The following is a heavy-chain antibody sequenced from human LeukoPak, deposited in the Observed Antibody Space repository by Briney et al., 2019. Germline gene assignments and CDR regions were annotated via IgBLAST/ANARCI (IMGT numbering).Heavy chain of an antibody. V-gene: IGHV3-23*01. D-gene: IGHD2-15*01. J-gene: IGHJ6*02. CDR2: IENNGRST. Sequence: PGGSLRLSCAASGFTFSSYAMSWVRQAPGKGLEWVSHIENNGRSTNYADSAKGRFTISRDNTRNTLSLEMSNLRAEDTAVYYCAREKVVASQYYYYGMDVWGQGTTVTVSS. CDR1: GFTFSSYA. CDR3: AREKVVASQYYYYGMDV.